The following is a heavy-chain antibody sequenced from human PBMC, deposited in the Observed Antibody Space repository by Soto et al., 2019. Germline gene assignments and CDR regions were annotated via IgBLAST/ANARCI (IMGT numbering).Heavy chain of an antibody. CDR2: IDGSGAIT. CDR3: ARIIAVGASDY. D-gene: IGHD1-26*01. CDR1: GFTFSSYA. V-gene: IGHV3-23*01. J-gene: IGHJ4*02. Sequence: PGGSLRLSCAASGFTFSSYAMTWVRQAPGKGLEWVSSIDGSGAITYYTDSVKGRFTISRDNSKNTLYLHMNSLRAEDTAVYYCARIIAVGASDYWGQGTLVTVSS.